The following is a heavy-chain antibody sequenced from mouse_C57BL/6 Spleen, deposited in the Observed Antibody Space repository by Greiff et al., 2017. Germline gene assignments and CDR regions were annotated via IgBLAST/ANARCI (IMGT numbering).Heavy chain of an antibody. Sequence: QVQLQQPGAELVRPGSSVKLSCKASGYTFTSYWMHWVKQRPIQGLEWIGNIDPSDSETHYNQKFKDKATLTVDKSSSTAYMQLISLTSEDSAVYYCAGSSYVSWFAYWGQGTLVTVSA. CDR2: IDPSDSET. V-gene: IGHV1-52*01. CDR1: GYTFTSYW. D-gene: IGHD1-1*01. J-gene: IGHJ3*01. CDR3: AGSSYVSWFAY.